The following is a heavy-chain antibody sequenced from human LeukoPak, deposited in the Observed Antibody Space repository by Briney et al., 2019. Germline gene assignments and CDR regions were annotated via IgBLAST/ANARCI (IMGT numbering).Heavy chain of an antibody. J-gene: IGHJ6*03. D-gene: IGHD1-26*01. CDR2: IYSGGST. V-gene: IGHV3-66*01. Sequence: GGSLRLSCAASGFSVSNNYMSWVRQAPGKGLEWVSLIYSGGSTIYADSVKGRFTISRDNSKNTLYLQMNSLTAEDTAVYYCARDPYSGAYGDTYYYYMDVWGKGTTVTISS. CDR3: ARDPYSGAYGDTYYYYMDV. CDR1: GFSVSNNY.